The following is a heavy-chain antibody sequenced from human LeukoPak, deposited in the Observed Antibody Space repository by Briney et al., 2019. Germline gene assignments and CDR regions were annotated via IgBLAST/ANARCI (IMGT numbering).Heavy chain of an antibody. CDR3: ARGSYDSSGYSEGFDY. Sequence: GGSLRLSCAASGFIFSRHGMHWVRQAPGKGLEWAAVISHDGSNKYYADSVKGRFNISRDNSKSQLYLQMNSLRAEDTAVYYCARGSYDSSGYSEGFDYWGQGTLVTVSS. J-gene: IGHJ4*02. CDR1: GFIFSRHG. D-gene: IGHD3-22*01. V-gene: IGHV3-30*03. CDR2: ISHDGSNK.